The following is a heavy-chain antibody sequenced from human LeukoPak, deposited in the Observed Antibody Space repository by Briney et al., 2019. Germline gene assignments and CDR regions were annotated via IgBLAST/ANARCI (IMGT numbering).Heavy chain of an antibody. CDR3: VRGLVGYCSGGAWDGTCFDY. V-gene: IGHV3-7*03. J-gene: IGHJ4*02. D-gene: IGHD2-15*01. Sequence: GGSLRLSCAASGFIFSSYWMSWVRQAPGKGLEWVAIIKQDGNQKNYVDSVKGRFTISRDNAKNSLYLQMHGLRAEDTAVYYCVRGLVGYCSGGAWDGTCFDYWGQGTLVSVSS. CDR2: IKQDGNQK. CDR1: GFIFSSYW.